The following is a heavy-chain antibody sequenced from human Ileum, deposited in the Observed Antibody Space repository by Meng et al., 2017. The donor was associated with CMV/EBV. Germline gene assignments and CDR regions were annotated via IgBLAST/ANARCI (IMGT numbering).Heavy chain of an antibody. D-gene: IGHD7-27*01. J-gene: IGHJ4*02. Sequence: VSCETSGYTFTVNTIHWARQAPGQGLEWMGRINTNSGDTYYAQKFRGRVTMTRDTSIRTVFMELSGLQSHDTAIYYCARDNWGSDYWGQGTLVTVSS. CDR1: GYTFTVNT. CDR3: ARDNWGSDY. V-gene: IGHV1-2*06. CDR2: INTNSGDT.